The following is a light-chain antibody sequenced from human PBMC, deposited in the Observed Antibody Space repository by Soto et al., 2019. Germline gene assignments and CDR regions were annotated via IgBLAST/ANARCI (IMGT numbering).Light chain of an antibody. CDR1: SSNIGAGYD. J-gene: IGLJ1*01. CDR2: GIS. V-gene: IGLV1-40*01. CDR3: QSYDSSLSAFYV. Sequence: QSVLTQPPSVSGAPGQRVTISCTGSSSNIGAGYDVHWYQQLPGTAPKLLIYGISNRPSGVPDRFSGSKSGTSASLAITGLQAEDEADYYCQSYDSSLSAFYVFGTGTKLTVL.